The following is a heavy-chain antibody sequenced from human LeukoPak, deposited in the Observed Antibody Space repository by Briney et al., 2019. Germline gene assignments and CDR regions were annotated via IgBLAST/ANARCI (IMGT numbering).Heavy chain of an antibody. Sequence: GGPLRVSCAASGFTFSSYAMSWVRQAPGRGLEWVSLISSSGDTVHYADSVKGRFTISRDNSKSTLYLQMNSLRAEDTAVYYCAKYVDGNSVTSGFDPWGQGTLVTVSS. CDR3: AKYVDGNSVTSGFDP. CDR1: GFTFSSYA. J-gene: IGHJ5*02. V-gene: IGHV3-23*01. CDR2: ISSSGDTV. D-gene: IGHD2/OR15-2a*01.